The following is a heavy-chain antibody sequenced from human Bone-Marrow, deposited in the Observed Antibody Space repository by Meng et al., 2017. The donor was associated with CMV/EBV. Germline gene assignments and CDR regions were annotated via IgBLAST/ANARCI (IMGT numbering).Heavy chain of an antibody. D-gene: IGHD3-3*01. V-gene: IGHV4-61*01. CDR1: GGSVSSGSYY. J-gene: IGHJ4*02. CDR3: ARDPLGGFWSGWAAN. CDR2: IYYSGST. Sequence: SETLSLTCTASGGSVSSGSYYWSWIRQPPGKGLEWIGYIYYSGSTNYNPSLKSRVTISVDTSKNQFSLKLSSVTAADTAVYYCARDPLGGFWSGWAANWGQGTLVTVSS.